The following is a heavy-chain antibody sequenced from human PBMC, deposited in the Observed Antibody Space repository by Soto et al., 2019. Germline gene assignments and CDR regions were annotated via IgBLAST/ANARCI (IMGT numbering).Heavy chain of an antibody. Sequence: QVQLVQSGAEVKKPGSSVKVSCKAPGGTPPPYAISWVRQAPGQGLEWMGGVIPIFGTPKYAQKFQGRVTITADESTSTGYMELRSLRSEDTAVYYCARSQGGSSSLDIYYYYYYGMDVWGQGTTVTVSS. CDR2: VIPIFGTP. V-gene: IGHV1-69*01. D-gene: IGHD2-15*01. CDR3: ARSQGGSSSLDIYYYYYYGMDV. J-gene: IGHJ6*02. CDR1: GGTPPPYA.